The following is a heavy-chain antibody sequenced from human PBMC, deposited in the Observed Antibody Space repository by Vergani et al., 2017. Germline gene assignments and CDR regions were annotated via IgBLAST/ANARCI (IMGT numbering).Heavy chain of an antibody. Sequence: EVQLLESGGGLVQPGGSLRLSCAASGFTFSSYAMSWVRQAPGKGLEWVSAISGSGGSTYYADSVKGRFTISRDNSKNTLYLQMNSLRAEDTAVYYCARGQYSSSWYGYWGQGTLVTVSS. J-gene: IGHJ4*02. D-gene: IGHD6-13*01. CDR3: ARGQYSSSWYGY. CDR2: ISGSGGST. V-gene: IGHV3-23*01. CDR1: GFTFSSYA.